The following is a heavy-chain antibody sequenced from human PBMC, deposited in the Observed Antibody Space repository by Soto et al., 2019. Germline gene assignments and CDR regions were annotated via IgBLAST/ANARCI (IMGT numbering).Heavy chain of an antibody. CDR2: VSGYNDKT. D-gene: IGHD2-21*01. Sequence: VKVSCKASGYTFTNHGISWVRQAPGQGLEWVGWVSGYNDKTKSAQKFKGRVTMTTDTSTSTAYMELRSLRSDDTAVYYCARDFYPVAYFFDYWGQGTLVTVSS. V-gene: IGHV1-18*04. CDR1: GYTFTNHG. CDR3: ARDFYPVAYFFDY. J-gene: IGHJ4*02.